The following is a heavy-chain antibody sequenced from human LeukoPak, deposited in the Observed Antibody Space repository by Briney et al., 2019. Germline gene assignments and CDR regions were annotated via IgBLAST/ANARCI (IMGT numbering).Heavy chain of an antibody. D-gene: IGHD3-22*01. CDR3: ARDENTYYDSRGEWVDV. J-gene: IGHJ6*02. CDR1: GFTFSSYW. V-gene: IGHV3-7*01. CDR2: IKQDGSEK. Sequence: GGSLRLSCAASGFTFSSYWMSWVRQAPGKGLEWVANIKQDGSEKYYVDSVKGRFTISRDNAKNSLYLQMNSLRAEDTAVYYCARDENTYYDSRGEWVDVWGQGTTVTVSS.